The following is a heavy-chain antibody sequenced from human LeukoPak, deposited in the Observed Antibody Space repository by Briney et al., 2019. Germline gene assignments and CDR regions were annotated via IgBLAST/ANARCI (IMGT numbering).Heavy chain of an antibody. D-gene: IGHD6-19*01. CDR3: AREPEAGTAGFDF. Sequence: AASVKVSCKASGGTFSSYAISWVRQAPGQGLEWMGWINPNSGGIVYAKKFQGRVTLTRDTSVSTVYMELSRLRSDDTAVFYCAREPEAGTAGFDFWGQGTLVTVSS. V-gene: IGHV1-2*02. CDR2: INPNSGGI. CDR1: GGTFSSYA. J-gene: IGHJ4*02.